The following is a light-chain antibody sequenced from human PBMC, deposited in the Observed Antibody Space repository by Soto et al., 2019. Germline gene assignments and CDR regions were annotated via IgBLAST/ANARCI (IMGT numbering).Light chain of an antibody. CDR2: GAS. V-gene: IGKV3-15*01. CDR3: QQYNNWPRAT. J-gene: IGKJ4*01. Sequence: EIVMTQSPATLSVSPGERATLSCRASQSVSSNLAWYQQKPGQAPRLLIYGASTRATGIPARFSGSGSGTEFTLTISRLEPEDFGVYYCQQYNNWPRATFGGGTKVDIK. CDR1: QSVSSN.